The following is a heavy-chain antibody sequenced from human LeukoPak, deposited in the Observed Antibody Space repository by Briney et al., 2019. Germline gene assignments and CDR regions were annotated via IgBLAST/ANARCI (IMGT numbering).Heavy chain of an antibody. D-gene: IGHD5-12*01. CDR1: GFTFSDHY. CDR2: IRNKANSYTT. V-gene: IGHV3-72*01. Sequence: GGSLRLSCAASGFTFSDHYMDWVRQAPGKGLEWVGRIRNKANSYTTEYAASVKGRFTISRDDSKNSLYLQMNSLKTDDTAVYYCARGDSGHDYWGQGTLVTVSS. CDR3: ARGDSGHDY. J-gene: IGHJ4*02.